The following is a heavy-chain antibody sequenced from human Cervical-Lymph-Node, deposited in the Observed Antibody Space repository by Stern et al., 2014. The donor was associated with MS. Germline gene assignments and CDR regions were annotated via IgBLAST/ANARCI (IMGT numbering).Heavy chain of an antibody. J-gene: IGHJ4*02. CDR2: IIPIFGTA. CDR1: GGTFSSYD. CDR3: AREDWGPFFDY. D-gene: IGHD3/OR15-3a*01. V-gene: IGHV1-69*01. Sequence: QVQLVESGAEVKKPGSSVKGSCKASGGTFSSYDISWVRQAPGQGLEWMGGIIPIFGTANYAQKFQGRVTISADESTSTAYMELSSLRSEDTAVYYCAREDWGPFFDYWGQGTLVTVSS.